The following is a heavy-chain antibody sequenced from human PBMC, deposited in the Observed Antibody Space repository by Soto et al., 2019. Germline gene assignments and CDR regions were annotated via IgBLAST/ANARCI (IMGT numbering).Heavy chain of an antibody. Sequence: ASVKVSCKASGYTFTSYGISWVRQAPGQGLEWMGWISGYNGNTKYAQKLQGRVTMTTDTSTSTAYMELRSLRSDDTAVYYCARDGDSSSWTDFDYWGQGTLVTVSS. CDR2: ISGYNGNT. CDR1: GYTFTSYG. J-gene: IGHJ4*02. CDR3: ARDGDSSSWTDFDY. V-gene: IGHV1-18*01. D-gene: IGHD6-13*01.